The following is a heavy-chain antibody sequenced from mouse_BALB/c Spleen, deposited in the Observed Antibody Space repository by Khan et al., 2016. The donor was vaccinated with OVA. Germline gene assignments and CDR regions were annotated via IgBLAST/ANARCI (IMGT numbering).Heavy chain of an antibody. CDR3: TRLAYYYDSEGFAY. CDR2: VSTGGSYT. J-gene: IGHJ3*01. CDR1: GFTFSTYG. D-gene: IGHD1-1*01. V-gene: IGHV5-6*01. Sequence: EVELVESGGDLVKPGGSLKPSCAASGFTFSTYGMSWVRQTPDKRLEWVATVSTGGSYTYYPASVKGRFTISRDTAKNPLYLPMSGLKSEDTAMFYCTRLAYYYDSEGFAYWGQGTLVTVSA.